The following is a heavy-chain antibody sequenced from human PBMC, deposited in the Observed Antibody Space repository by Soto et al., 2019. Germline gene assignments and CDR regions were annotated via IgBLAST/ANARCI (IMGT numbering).Heavy chain of an antibody. CDR3: ARGLSVTPYGGYYYYYMDV. V-gene: IGHV4-34*01. D-gene: IGHD4-17*01. Sequence: SETLSLTCAVYGGSFSGYYWSWIRQPPGKGLEWIGEINHSGSTNYNPSLTSRVTISVDTSKNQFSLKLSSVTAADTAVYYCARGLSVTPYGGYYYYYMDVWGKGTTVTVSS. J-gene: IGHJ6*03. CDR2: INHSGST. CDR1: GGSFSGYY.